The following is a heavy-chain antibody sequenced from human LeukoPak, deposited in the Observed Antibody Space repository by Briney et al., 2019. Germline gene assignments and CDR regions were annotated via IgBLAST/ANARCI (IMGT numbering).Heavy chain of an antibody. Sequence: KTSETLSLTCTISGASISTGGFYWTWIRQPPGEGLEWIGYIYYTGSVDYNASLKSRLTISLDTSKNRFSLKLNSVTAADTAVYYCARDSTPYDSSGYCYDYWGQGTLVTVSS. CDR3: ARDSTPYDSSGYCYDY. CDR2: IYYTGSV. D-gene: IGHD3-22*01. V-gene: IGHV4-31*03. J-gene: IGHJ4*02. CDR1: GASISTGGFY.